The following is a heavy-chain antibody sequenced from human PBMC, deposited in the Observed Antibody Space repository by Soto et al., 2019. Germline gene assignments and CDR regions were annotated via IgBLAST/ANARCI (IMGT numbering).Heavy chain of an antibody. CDR2: IIPIFGTA. CDR1: GGTFSSYA. CDR3: ARDPPENYYYGMDV. J-gene: IGHJ6*02. V-gene: IGHV1-69*13. Sequence: SVKGSCKASGGTFSSYAISWVRQAHGQGLEWMGGIIPIFGTANYAQKFQGRVTITADESTSTAYMELSSLRSEDTAVYYCARDPPENYYYGMDVWGQGTTVTVSS.